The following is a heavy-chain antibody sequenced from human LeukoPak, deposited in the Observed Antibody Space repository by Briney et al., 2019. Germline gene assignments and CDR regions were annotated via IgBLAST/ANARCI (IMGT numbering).Heavy chain of an antibody. CDR3: ARRYSGSYYFSDY. CDR1: GGSISSGGYY. CDR2: IYYSGST. J-gene: IGHJ4*02. V-gene: IGHV4-31*03. Sequence: SQTLSLTCTVSGGSISSGGYYWSWIRQHPGKGLEWIGYIYYSGSTYYNPSLKSRVTISVDTSKNQFSLKLSSVTAADTAVYYCARRYSGSYYFSDYWGQGTLVTVSP. D-gene: IGHD1-26*01.